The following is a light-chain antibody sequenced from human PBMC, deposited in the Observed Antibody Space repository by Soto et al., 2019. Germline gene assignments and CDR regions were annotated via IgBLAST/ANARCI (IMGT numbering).Light chain of an antibody. CDR2: GAS. CDR1: QSVSSN. Sequence: EIVMTQSPATLSVSAGERATLSCRASQSVSSNSAWYQQKPGQAPRLLIYGASTRATGIPARFSGSGSGTEFTLTISSLQSEDFAVHYCQQYYNWPTTFGQGTKVEIK. J-gene: IGKJ1*01. CDR3: QQYYNWPTT. V-gene: IGKV3-15*01.